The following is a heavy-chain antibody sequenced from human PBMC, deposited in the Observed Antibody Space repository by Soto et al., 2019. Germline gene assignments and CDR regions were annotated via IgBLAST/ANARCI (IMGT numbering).Heavy chain of an antibody. Sequence: GGSLRLSCAASGFTFSSYGMHWVRQAPGKGLEWVAVISYDGSNKYYADSVKGRFTISRDNSKNTLYLQMNSLRAEDTDVYYCAKEYGSCFDYWGQGTLITVSS. J-gene: IGHJ4*02. CDR2: ISYDGSNK. V-gene: IGHV3-30*18. CDR3: AKEYGSCFDY. D-gene: IGHD6-13*01. CDR1: GFTFSSYG.